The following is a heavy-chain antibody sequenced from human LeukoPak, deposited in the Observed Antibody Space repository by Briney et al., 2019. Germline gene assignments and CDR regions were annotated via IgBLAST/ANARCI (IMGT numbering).Heavy chain of an antibody. CDR2: ISGSGGRT. J-gene: IGHJ4*02. CDR1: GFTVSTYA. CDR3: AKDQGDYSSGWSILHY. Sequence: GGSLRLFCAASGFTVSTYAMSWVRQAPGKGLEWVSGISGSGGRTYYADSVKGRFTISRDNSKNTLYLQMNRLRAEDTAVYYCAKDQGDYSSGWSILHYWGQGSLVTVSS. D-gene: IGHD6-19*01. V-gene: IGHV3-23*01.